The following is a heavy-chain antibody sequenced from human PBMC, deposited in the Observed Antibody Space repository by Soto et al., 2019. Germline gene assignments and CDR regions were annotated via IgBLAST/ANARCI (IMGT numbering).Heavy chain of an antibody. CDR3: ARGRTVGATVYYYYGMDV. Sequence: WASVKVSCKASGYTFTGYYMHWVRQAPGQGLEWMGWINPNSGGTNYAQKFQGWVTMTRDTSISTAYMELSRLRSDDTAVYYCARGRTVGATVYYYYGMDVWGQGTTVTVSS. V-gene: IGHV1-2*04. J-gene: IGHJ6*02. D-gene: IGHD1-26*01. CDR2: INPNSGGT. CDR1: GYTFTGYY.